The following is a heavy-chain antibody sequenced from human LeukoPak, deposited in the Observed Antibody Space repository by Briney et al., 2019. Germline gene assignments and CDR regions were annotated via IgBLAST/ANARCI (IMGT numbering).Heavy chain of an antibody. J-gene: IGHJ4*02. CDR2: ISGSGGST. Sequence: GGSLRLSCAASGFTFNSYAMSWVRQAPGKGLEWVSGISGSGGSTYYAGSVKGRFTIFRDNSKNTLYLQINSLRAEDTAVYYCARNYDFWSYWGQGTLVTVPS. V-gene: IGHV3-23*01. CDR1: GFTFNSYA. D-gene: IGHD3/OR15-3a*01. CDR3: ARNYDFWSY.